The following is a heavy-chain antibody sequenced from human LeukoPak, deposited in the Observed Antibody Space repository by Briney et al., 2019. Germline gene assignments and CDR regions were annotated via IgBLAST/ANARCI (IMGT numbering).Heavy chain of an antibody. CDR3: AKSVFFSSSWSQPYYYGMDV. CDR1: GFTFSGSA. J-gene: IGHJ6*02. Sequence: GGSLRLSCAASGFTFSGSAFQWFRKAPGKGLEWVAVISYDGSNKYYADSVKGRFTISRDNSKNTLYLQMNSLRAEDTAVYYCAKSVFFSSSWSQPYYYGMDVWGQGTTVTVSS. D-gene: IGHD6-13*01. CDR2: ISYDGSNK. V-gene: IGHV3-30*18.